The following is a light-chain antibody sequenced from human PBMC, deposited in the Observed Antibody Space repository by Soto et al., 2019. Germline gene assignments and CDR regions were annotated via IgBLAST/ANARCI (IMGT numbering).Light chain of an antibody. V-gene: IGLV1-51*01. J-gene: IGLJ2*01. Sequence: QSVLTQPPSVSAAPGQKVTISCSGSSSNIGNNYVSWYQQLPGTAPNLLIYDNNKRPSGIPDRFSGSKSGTSATLGITGLQAGDEADYYCGTCDSSLSLGVFGGGTKLTVL. CDR3: GTCDSSLSLGV. CDR2: DNN. CDR1: SSNIGNNY.